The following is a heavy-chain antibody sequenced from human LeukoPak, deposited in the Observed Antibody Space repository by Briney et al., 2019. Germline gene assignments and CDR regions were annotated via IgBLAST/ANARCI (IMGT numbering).Heavy chain of an antibody. CDR2: INKGSTHM. Sequence: GGSLRLSCAASEFSFKSCSFNWVRQAPGKGLEWVSSINKGSTHMYYADSVKGRFTVSRDDAQNSLYLQMNSLSAEDTALYYCVRLRRNSDSSGYYYYYDSWGRGTQVTVSS. J-gene: IGHJ4*02. CDR3: VRLRRNSDSSGYYYYYDS. V-gene: IGHV3-21*01. D-gene: IGHD3-22*01. CDR1: EFSFKSCS.